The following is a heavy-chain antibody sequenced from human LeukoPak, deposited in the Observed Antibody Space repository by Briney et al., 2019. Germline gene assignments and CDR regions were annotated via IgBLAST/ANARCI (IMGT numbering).Heavy chain of an antibody. Sequence: SETLSLTCTVSGGSISSYYWSWIRQPPGKGLEWIGYIYYSGSTNYNPSLKSRVTISVDTSKNQFSLKLSSVTAADTAVYYCARHVGGDYDFDYWGRGTLVTVSS. CDR3: ARHVGGDYDFDY. CDR2: IYYSGST. D-gene: IGHD3-16*01. CDR1: GGSISSYY. J-gene: IGHJ4*02. V-gene: IGHV4-59*08.